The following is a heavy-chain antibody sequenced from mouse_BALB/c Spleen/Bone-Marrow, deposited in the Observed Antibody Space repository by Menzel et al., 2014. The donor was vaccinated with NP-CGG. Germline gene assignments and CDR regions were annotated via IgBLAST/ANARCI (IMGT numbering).Heavy chain of an antibody. Sequence: VKLQESGPGLVQPSQSLSITCTVSGFSLTSYGVHWVRQSPGKGLEWLGVICSGGSTNYNAAFISRQTISKDNSKSLVFIKMISLQANDTATYYCARNGGTWFAYWGQGTLVTVPA. CDR3: ARNGGTWFAY. J-gene: IGHJ3*01. V-gene: IGHV2-2*02. CDR2: ICSGGST. CDR1: GFSLTSYG.